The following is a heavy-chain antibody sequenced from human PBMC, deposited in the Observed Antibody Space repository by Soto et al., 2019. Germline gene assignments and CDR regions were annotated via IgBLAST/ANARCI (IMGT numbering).Heavy chain of an antibody. D-gene: IGHD6-13*01. V-gene: IGHV3-48*03. CDR1: GYTFNSHE. Sequence: EVRLVESGGGSGQPGGSLRLSCVASGYTFNSHEMNWIRQTPGKGLEWISSISGSGTTKYVDSVKGRFTISRDNAHKSIYLEMNSLRVEDTAVYYCARGGIHWGQGALVTVSS. J-gene: IGHJ4*02. CDR3: ARGGIH. CDR2: ISGSGTT.